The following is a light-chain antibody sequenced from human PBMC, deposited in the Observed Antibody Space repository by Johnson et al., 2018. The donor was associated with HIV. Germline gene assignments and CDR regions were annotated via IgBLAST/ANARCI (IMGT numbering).Light chain of an antibody. J-gene: IGLJ1*01. CDR3: GTWYSSLSAEV. CDR2: ENT. V-gene: IGLV1-51*02. Sequence: QSVLTQPPSVSAAPGQKVTISCSGSSSNIGNNYVSWYQQLPGTAPKLLIYENTKRPSGIPDRFSGSKSGTSATLGITGLQTGDEADYYCGTWYSSLSAEVFGTGTKVTVL. CDR1: SSNIGNNY.